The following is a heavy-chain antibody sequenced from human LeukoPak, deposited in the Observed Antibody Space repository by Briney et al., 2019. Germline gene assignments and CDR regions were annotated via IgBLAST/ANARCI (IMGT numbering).Heavy chain of an antibody. Sequence: GGSLRLSCAASGFTFSSYAMHWVRQAPGKGLEYVSAISSNGGSTYYANSVKGRFTISRDNSKNTLYLQMNSLRAEDTAVYYCASTIFGVVTLDYWGQGTLVTVSS. J-gene: IGHJ4*02. CDR1: GFTFSSYA. V-gene: IGHV3-64*01. CDR3: ASTIFGVVTLDY. D-gene: IGHD3-3*01. CDR2: ISSNGGST.